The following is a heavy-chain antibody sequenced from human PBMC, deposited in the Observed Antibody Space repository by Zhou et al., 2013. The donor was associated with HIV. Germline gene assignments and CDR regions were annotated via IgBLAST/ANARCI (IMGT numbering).Heavy chain of an antibody. V-gene: IGHV1-69*05. D-gene: IGHD2-2*02. CDR1: GGTFSSYA. Sequence: QVQLVQSGAEVKKPGSSVKVSCKASGGTFSSYAISWVRQAPGQGLEWMGGIIPIFGTANYAQKFQGRVTITTDESTSTAYMELSSLRSEDTAVYYCARGGKGYCTSTSCYTVGVFDIWGQGTLVTVSS. J-gene: IGHJ3*02. CDR3: ARGGKGYCTSTSCYTVGVFDI. CDR2: IIPIFGTA.